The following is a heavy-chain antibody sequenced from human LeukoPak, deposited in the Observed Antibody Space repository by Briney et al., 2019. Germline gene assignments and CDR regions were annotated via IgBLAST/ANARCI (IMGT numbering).Heavy chain of an antibody. CDR2: ISGSGGST. Sequence: PGGSLRLSCAASGFTFSSYAMSWVRQAPGKGLEWVSAISGSGGSTYYADSVKGRFTISRDNSKNTLYLQMNSLRAEDTAVYYCAKKDGLLWFGELSVDYWGQGTLVTVSS. V-gene: IGHV3-23*01. CDR1: GFTFSSYA. CDR3: AKKDGLLWFGELSVDY. J-gene: IGHJ4*02. D-gene: IGHD3-10*01.